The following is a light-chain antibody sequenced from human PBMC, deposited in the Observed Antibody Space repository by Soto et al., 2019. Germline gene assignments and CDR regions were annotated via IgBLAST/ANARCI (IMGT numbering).Light chain of an antibody. CDR2: LKSDGSH. Sequence: QPVLTQSPSASASLGASVKLTCTLSSGHSNYAIAWHQQQPEKGPRYLMNLKSDGSHSKGDGIPDRFSGSSSGAERYLTISSLQSEDEADYYCQTWGTGIVVFGGGTQLTVL. CDR1: SGHSNYA. CDR3: QTWGTGIVV. V-gene: IGLV4-69*01. J-gene: IGLJ2*01.